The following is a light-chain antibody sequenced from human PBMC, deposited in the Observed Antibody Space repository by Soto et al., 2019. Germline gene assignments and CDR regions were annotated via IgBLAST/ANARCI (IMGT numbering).Light chain of an antibody. CDR3: QQASSFPLT. CDR2: AAS. CDR1: QDIAGW. J-gene: IGKJ5*01. V-gene: IGKV1-12*01. Sequence: DIQMTQSPYSVSASVGDRVTITCRASQDIAGWLAWYQQSPGKAPKLLIYAASSLPSGVPSRFRGSGSGTDFTLTIDSLQPEDFATYYCQQASSFPLTFGQGTRLDI.